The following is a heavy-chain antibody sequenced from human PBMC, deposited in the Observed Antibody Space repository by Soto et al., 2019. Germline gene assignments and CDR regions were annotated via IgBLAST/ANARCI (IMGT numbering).Heavy chain of an antibody. J-gene: IGHJ4*02. CDR3: ARYGGDYSFDY. V-gene: IGHV4-59*08. Sequence: QVPLQESGPGLVKPSETLSLTCTVSGGSISSYYWSWIRQPPGKGLEWIGYIYYSGSTNYNPSLKSRVTISVDTSKNQFSLKLSSVTAADTAVYYCARYGGDYSFDYWGQGTLVTVSS. CDR1: GGSISSYY. CDR2: IYYSGST. D-gene: IGHD4-17*01.